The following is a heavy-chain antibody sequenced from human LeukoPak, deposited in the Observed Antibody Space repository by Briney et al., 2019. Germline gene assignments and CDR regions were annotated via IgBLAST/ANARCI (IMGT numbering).Heavy chain of an antibody. V-gene: IGHV3-30*02. CDR2: IQYDGSKK. Sequence: SGGSLRLSCVASGFTFSSNGMHWVRQAPGKGLEWVTFIQYDGSKKYYADSVKGRFTISRDNSKNTLYLEMNSLRAEDTAVYYCAKHIGSYYDYWGQGILVTVSS. J-gene: IGHJ4*02. CDR1: GFTFSSNG. CDR3: AKHIGSYYDY. D-gene: IGHD3-10*01.